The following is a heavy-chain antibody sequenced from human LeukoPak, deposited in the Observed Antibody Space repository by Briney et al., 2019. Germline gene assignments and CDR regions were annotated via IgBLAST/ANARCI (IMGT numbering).Heavy chain of an antibody. CDR2: ISYDGST. J-gene: IGHJ4*02. CDR3: ARRLPTAPLDY. CDR1: GGSFSSSSYY. Sequence: SETLSLTCTVSGGSFSSSSYYWGWIRQPPGKGLEWIGSISYDGSTYYNPSLKSRVTISVDTSKNQFSLKLSSVTAADTAVYYCARRLPTAPLDYWGQGTLVTVSS. V-gene: IGHV4-39*01.